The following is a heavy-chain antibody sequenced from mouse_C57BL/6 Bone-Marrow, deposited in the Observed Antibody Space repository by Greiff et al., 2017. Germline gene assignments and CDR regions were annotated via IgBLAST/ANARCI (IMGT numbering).Heavy chain of an antibody. V-gene: IGHV5-9-1*02. CDR1: GFTFSSYA. CDR3: TRGAQLRLYWYFDV. D-gene: IGHD4-1*02. Sequence: EVNVVESGEGLVKPGGSLKLSCAASGFTFSSYAMSWVRQTPEKRLEWVAYISSGGDYIYYADTVKGRFTISRDNARNTLYLQMSSLKSEYTAMYYCTRGAQLRLYWYFDVWGTGTTVTVSS. CDR2: ISSGGDYI. J-gene: IGHJ1*03.